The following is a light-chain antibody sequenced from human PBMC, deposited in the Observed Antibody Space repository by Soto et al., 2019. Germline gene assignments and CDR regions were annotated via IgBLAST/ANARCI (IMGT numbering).Light chain of an antibody. CDR1: QTVSSTY. CDR3: QRVNTYPMT. V-gene: IGKV3-20*01. Sequence: IFFAHFPSTLALSPGETGTPSWSASQTVSSTYLAWYQHKPGRAPRLLIDGASSRAAGIPDRFSGSGSGTDFTLTISSLQSEDFAVYYCQRVNTYPMTFGQGTRLEIK. CDR2: GAS. J-gene: IGKJ5*01.